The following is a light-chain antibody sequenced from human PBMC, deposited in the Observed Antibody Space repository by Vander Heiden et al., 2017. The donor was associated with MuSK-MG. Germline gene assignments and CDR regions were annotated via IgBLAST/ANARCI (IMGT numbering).Light chain of an antibody. CDR2: WAS. Sequence: DIVMTQSPDSLAVSLGERATINCKSSQSVLYSSNNKNYLAWYQQKPGQPPKLLIYWASTRESGVPDRFSGSGSGTDFTLTSSSLQAEDVAVYYCQQCYSTPWTFGQGTKVEIK. J-gene: IGKJ1*01. CDR1: QSVLYSSNNKNY. V-gene: IGKV4-1*01. CDR3: QQCYSTPWT.